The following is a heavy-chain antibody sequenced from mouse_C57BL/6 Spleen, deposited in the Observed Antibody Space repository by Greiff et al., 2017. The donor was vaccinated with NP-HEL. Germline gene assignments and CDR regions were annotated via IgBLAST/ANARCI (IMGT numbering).Heavy chain of an antibody. CDR3: ARTGISRGTWFAY. CDR1: GFTFSDYG. D-gene: IGHD4-1*01. CDR2: ISSGSSTI. J-gene: IGHJ3*01. V-gene: IGHV5-17*01. Sequence: EVQRVESGGGLVKPGGSLKLSCAASGFTFSDYGMHWVRQAPEKGLEWVAYISSGSSTIYYADTVKGRFTISRDNAKNTLFLQMTSLRSEDTAMYYCARTGISRGTWFAYWGQGTLVTVSA.